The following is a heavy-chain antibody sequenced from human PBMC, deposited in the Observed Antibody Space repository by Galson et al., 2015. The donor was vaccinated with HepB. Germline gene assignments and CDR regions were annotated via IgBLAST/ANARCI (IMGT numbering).Heavy chain of an antibody. CDR1: GGSISSSNW. CDR2: IYHSGNT. D-gene: IGHD6-13*01. CDR3: AANIAPPGKLGDY. Sequence: ETLSLTCAVSGGSISSSNWWSWVRQPPGKGLEWIGEIYHSGNTNYNPSLKSRVTISVDKSKNQFSLKLSSVTAADTAVYYCAANIAPPGKLGDYWGQGTLVTVSS. V-gene: IGHV4-4*02. J-gene: IGHJ4*02.